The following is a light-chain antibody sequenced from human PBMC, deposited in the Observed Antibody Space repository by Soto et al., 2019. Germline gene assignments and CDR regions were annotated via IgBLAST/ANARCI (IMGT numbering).Light chain of an antibody. V-gene: IGLV2-8*01. CDR2: EVT. J-gene: IGLJ3*02. CDR3: SSFVAGNNYWV. CDR1: SSDVGGYDY. Sequence: QSVLTQPPSASGSPGRSVTISCTGTSSDVGGYDYVSWFQQHPGKAPKLIIYEVTKRPSGVPHRFSASKSGNTASLTVSGRQDEDEAAYYCSSFVAGNNYWVFGGGTQLTVL.